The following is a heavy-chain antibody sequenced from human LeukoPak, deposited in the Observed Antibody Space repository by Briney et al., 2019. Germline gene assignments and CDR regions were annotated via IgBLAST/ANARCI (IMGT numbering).Heavy chain of an antibody. CDR3: VRLPRSNSVY. Sequence: PGGSLRLSCGVSGFTFSNEWMHCAPGAPGKGREWVALINQDGSAKQYVDSVKGRFTISRDNAKNSVYLQINSLRVEDTAVYYCVRLPRSNSVYWGQGTLVTVSS. CDR1: GFTFSNEW. J-gene: IGHJ4*02. V-gene: IGHV3-7*01. CDR2: INQDGSAK. D-gene: IGHD1-26*01.